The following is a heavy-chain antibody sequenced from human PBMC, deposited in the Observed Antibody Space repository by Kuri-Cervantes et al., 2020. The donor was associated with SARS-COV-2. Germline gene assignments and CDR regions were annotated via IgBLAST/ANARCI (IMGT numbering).Heavy chain of an antibody. D-gene: IGHD3-10*01. CDR2: IWYDGSNK. CDR1: GFTFSSYG. V-gene: IGHV3-33*01. J-gene: IGHJ4*02. Sequence: GGSLRLSCAASGFTFSSYGMHWVRQAPGKGLEWVAVIWYDGSNKYYADSVKGRFTISRDNSKNTLYLQMNSLRAEDTAVYYCARAKIYGSGSYLRYWGQGTLVTVSS. CDR3: ARAKIYGSGSYLRY.